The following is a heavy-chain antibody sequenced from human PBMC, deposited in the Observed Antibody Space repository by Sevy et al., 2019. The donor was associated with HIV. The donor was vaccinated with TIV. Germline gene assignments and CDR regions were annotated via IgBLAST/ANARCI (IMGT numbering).Heavy chain of an antibody. J-gene: IGHJ5*02. D-gene: IGHD2-15*01. CDR3: ARDVFIIVSAAAHNWFGP. Sequence: ASVKVSCKASGGTFSSYAISWVRQAPGQGLEWMGRIIPILGIANYAQKFQVRVTITADKSTSTAYMELSSLRSEDTAVYYCARDVFIIVSAAAHNWFGPWGQGTLVSVSS. V-gene: IGHV1-69*04. CDR1: GGTFSSYA. CDR2: IIPILGIA.